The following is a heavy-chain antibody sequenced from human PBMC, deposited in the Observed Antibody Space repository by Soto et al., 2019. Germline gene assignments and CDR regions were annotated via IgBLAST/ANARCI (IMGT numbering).Heavy chain of an antibody. CDR1: GFTFSSYG. V-gene: IGHV3-30*18. CDR3: AKGESYYDILTGDYYYYGMDV. Sequence: QVQLVESGGGVVQPGRSLRLSCAASGFTFSSYGMHWVRQAPGKGLEWVAVISYDGSNKYYADSVKGRFTISRDNSKNTLYLQMNSLRAEDTAVYYCAKGESYYDILTGDYYYYGMDVWGQGTTVTVCS. J-gene: IGHJ6*02. D-gene: IGHD3-9*01. CDR2: ISYDGSNK.